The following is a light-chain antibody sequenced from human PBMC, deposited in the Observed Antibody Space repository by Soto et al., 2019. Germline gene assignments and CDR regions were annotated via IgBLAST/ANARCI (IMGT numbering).Light chain of an antibody. J-gene: IGKJ1*01. V-gene: IGKV1-5*01. CDR1: QTISDF. CDR3: QQYNSYWT. Sequence: DLQMTQSPSTLSASVGDRVTITFRASQTISDFLAWYQHKPGEAPKLLIAEASRLESGVPSRFSGSGSGTEFTLTISSLQPDDFATYYCQQYNSYWTFGQGTKVDIK. CDR2: EAS.